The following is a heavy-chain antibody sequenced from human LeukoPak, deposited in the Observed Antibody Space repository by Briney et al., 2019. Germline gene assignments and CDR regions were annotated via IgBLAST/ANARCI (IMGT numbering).Heavy chain of an antibody. CDR1: RYAFISYD. CDR3: AREGFDY. V-gene: IGHV1-8*01. CDR2: MNPNSGNT. J-gene: IGHJ4*02. Sequence: ASVKVSCKASRYAFISYDINWVRQATGQGLEWVGYMNPNSGNTGYAQKFQGRVTITKNTSITTAYMELSSLRSEDTAVYYCAREGFDYWGQGTLVTVSS.